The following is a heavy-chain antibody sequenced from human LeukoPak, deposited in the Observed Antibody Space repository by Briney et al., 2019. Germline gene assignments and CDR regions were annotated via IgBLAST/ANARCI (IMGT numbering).Heavy chain of an antibody. Sequence: SETLSLTCTVSGGSISSSSYYWGWIRPPPGKGLEWIGSIYYSGSTYYNPSLKSRVTISVDTSKNQFSLKLSSVTAADTAVYYCARHEDYGSGSVWFDPWGQGTLVTVSS. J-gene: IGHJ5*02. CDR2: IYYSGST. CDR1: GGSISSSSYY. CDR3: ARHEDYGSGSVWFDP. V-gene: IGHV4-39*01. D-gene: IGHD3-10*01.